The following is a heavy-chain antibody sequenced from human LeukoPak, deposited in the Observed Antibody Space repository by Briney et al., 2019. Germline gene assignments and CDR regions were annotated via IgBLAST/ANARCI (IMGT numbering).Heavy chain of an antibody. CDR3: ARTSSGHYYFDY. Sequence: SDTQSLTCTLSGRSISSYYWSWIRQPPGEGRVWIGYIYYSASTNYNPSLKSRVTISVDPSMSQFTLKLSSVTAADTALYYCARTSSGHYYFDYWGQGTLVTVSS. J-gene: IGHJ4*02. V-gene: IGHV4-59*07. D-gene: IGHD3-22*01. CDR2: IYYSAST. CDR1: GRSISSYY.